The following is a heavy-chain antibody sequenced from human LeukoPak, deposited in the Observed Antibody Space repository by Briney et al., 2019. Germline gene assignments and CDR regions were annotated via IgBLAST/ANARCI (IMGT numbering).Heavy chain of an antibody. Sequence: PSETLSLTCTVSGGSISSYYWSWIRQPPGKGLEWIGYIYYSGSTNYNPSLKSRVTISVDTSKNQFSLKPSSVTAADTAVYYCARSGYSSSWTLGYYYGMDVWGQGTTVTVSS. D-gene: IGHD6-13*01. CDR3: ARSGYSSSWTLGYYYGMDV. CDR2: IYYSGST. J-gene: IGHJ6*02. V-gene: IGHV4-59*01. CDR1: GGSISSYY.